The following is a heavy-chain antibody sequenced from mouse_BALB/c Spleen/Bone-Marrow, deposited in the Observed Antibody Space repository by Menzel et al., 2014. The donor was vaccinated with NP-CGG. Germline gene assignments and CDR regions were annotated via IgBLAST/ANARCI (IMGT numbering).Heavy chain of an antibody. CDR3: ASLNYYGNLFV. D-gene: IGHD1-1*01. V-gene: IGHV4-1*02. CDR1: GFDFRRYW. CDR2: INPDSSTI. Sequence: DVKLVESGGGLVQPGGSLKLSCAASGFDFRRYWMSWVRQAPGKGLEWIGGINPDSSTINYTPSLKDKFIISRDNAKNTLYLQMTKVRSEDTALYYYASLNYYGNLFVWGAGTTVTVSS. J-gene: IGHJ1*01.